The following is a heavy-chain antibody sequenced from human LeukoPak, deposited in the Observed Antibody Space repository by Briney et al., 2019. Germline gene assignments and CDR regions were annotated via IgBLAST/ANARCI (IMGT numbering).Heavy chain of an antibody. CDR2: ISSSGSTI. CDR3: ARASVVVVILDAFDI. Sequence: GGSLRLYCAASGFTFSDYYMSWIRQAPGKGLEWVSYISSSGSTIYYADSVKGRFTISRYNAKNSLYLQMNTLRAEDTAVYYCARASVVVVILDAFDIWGQGTMVTVSS. J-gene: IGHJ3*02. D-gene: IGHD3-22*01. CDR1: GFTFSDYY. V-gene: IGHV3-11*01.